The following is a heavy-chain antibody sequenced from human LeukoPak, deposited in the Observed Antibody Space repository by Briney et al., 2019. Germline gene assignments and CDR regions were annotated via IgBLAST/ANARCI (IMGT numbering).Heavy chain of an antibody. CDR3: ARDTTAAGLYYFDY. Sequence: PGGSLRLSCAASGFTFDDYGMSWVRQAPGKGLEWVSGINWNGGSTGYADSVKGRFTISRDNAKNSLYLQMNSLRAEDTALYYCARDTTAAGLYYFDYWGQGTLVTASS. CDR2: INWNGGST. D-gene: IGHD6-13*01. J-gene: IGHJ4*02. V-gene: IGHV3-20*04. CDR1: GFTFDDYG.